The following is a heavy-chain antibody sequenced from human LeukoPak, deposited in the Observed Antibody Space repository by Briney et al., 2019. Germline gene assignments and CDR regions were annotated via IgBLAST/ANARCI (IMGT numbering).Heavy chain of an antibody. Sequence: SETLSHTFTGTVCSISNYLWNAIGQPPGKGLEWIGYIYYSGSTNYNPSLKSRVTISVDTSKNQFSLKLSSVTAAGTALYYFASNVEFGTSGPQWVVPLDYWGQGTLVTVSS. V-gene: IGHV4-59*08. CDR1: VCSISNYL. D-gene: IGHD6-19*01. CDR2: IYYSGST. J-gene: IGHJ4*02. CDR3: ASNVEFGTSGPQWVVPLDY.